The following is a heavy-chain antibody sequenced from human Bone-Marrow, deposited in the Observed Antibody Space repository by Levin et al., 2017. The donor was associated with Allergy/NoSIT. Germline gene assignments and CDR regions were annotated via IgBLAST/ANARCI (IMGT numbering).Heavy chain of an antibody. Sequence: HPGGSLRLSCTTSGFTFSDYAMSWFRQAPGKGLEWVGFIRSKGYGGTTEYGASVKDRFSISRDDSKSIAYLQMNSLKSEDTAVYYCTRDFYDDTGYYNLRYFDYWGQGTLVTVSS. CDR1: GFTFSDYA. D-gene: IGHD3-9*01. CDR2: IRSKGYGGTT. CDR3: TRDFYDDTGYYNLRYFDY. V-gene: IGHV3-49*03. J-gene: IGHJ4*02.